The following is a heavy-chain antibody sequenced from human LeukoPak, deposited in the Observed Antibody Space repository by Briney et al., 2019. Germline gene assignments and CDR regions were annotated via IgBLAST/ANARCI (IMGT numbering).Heavy chain of an antibody. D-gene: IGHD3-10*01. CDR2: ISSASSSI. CDR1: GFTFSSYS. CDR3: ARELGDGNYGSGSYYNY. Sequence: GGSLRLSCAASGFTFSSYSMNWVRQAPGKGLEWVSYISSASSSIYYADSVKGRFTISRDNAKNSLFLQMNSLRAEDTAVYYCARELGDGNYGSGSYYNYWGQGTLVTVSS. J-gene: IGHJ4*02. V-gene: IGHV3-48*04.